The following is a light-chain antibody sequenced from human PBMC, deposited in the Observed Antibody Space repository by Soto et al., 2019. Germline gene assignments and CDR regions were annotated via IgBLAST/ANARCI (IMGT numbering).Light chain of an antibody. V-gene: IGKV3-11*01. Sequence: EIVLTQSPGTLSVSPGESAPLSWRASQSVSSYLAWYQQKTGQAPRFLIYDASNRATGIQARFSGSGSGTEFTLTIRSLEPEDFAVYYCKQRSNSLTCGGGTKADIK. CDR3: KQRSNSLT. CDR1: QSVSSY. J-gene: IGKJ4*01. CDR2: DAS.